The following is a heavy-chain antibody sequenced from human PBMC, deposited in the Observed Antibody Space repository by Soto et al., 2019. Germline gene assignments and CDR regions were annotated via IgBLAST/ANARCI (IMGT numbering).Heavy chain of an antibody. Sequence: PGESLKISCKGSGYSFTSYWIGWVRQMPGKGLEWMGIIYPGDSDTRYSPSFQGQVTISADKSISTAYLQWSSLKASDTATYYCATTYYDFWSGYYMSKQPPHWFDPWGQGTLVTVSS. D-gene: IGHD3-3*01. CDR1: GYSFTSYW. J-gene: IGHJ5*02. V-gene: IGHV5-51*01. CDR3: ATTYYDFWSGYYMSKQPPHWFDP. CDR2: IYPGDSDT.